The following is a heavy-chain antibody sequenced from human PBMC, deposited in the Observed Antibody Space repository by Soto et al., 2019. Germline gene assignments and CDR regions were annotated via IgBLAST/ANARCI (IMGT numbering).Heavy chain of an antibody. D-gene: IGHD6-6*01. V-gene: IGHV4-34*01. Sequence: PSETLSLTCAVYGGSFSGDYWSWIRQPPGKGLEWLGEINHSGSTNYNPSLKSRVTISVDTSKNQFALKLSSVTAADTAGYDGARVLYSSSSRDWFDPWGQGTLVTSPQ. CDR1: GGSFSGDY. J-gene: IGHJ5*02. CDR2: INHSGST. CDR3: ARVLYSSSSRDWFDP.